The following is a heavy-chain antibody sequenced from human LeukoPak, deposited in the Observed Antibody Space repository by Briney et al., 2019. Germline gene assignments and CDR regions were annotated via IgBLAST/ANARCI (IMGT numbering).Heavy chain of an antibody. J-gene: IGHJ1*01. D-gene: IGHD1-1*01. CDR3: AGGYRYFHH. CDR2: ISSDGTST. V-gene: IGHV3-74*01. CDR1: GFTFSSFA. Sequence: GGSLRLSCAASGFTFSSFAMSWVRQAPGKGLVWVSRISSDGTSTSYADSVKGRFTISRDNAKNTLYLQMNGLRAEDTAVYYCAGGYRYFHHWGQGTLVTVSS.